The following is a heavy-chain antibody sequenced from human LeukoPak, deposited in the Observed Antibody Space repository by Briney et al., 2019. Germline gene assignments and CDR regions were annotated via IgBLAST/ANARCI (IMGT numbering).Heavy chain of an antibody. CDR2: IEQYGGEK. J-gene: IGHJ4*02. CDR3: AREEGIDGSGYYYVLGY. Sequence: GGSLRLSCAASGFTFSSYGMHWVRQAPGKGLEWVANIEQYGGEKHYVDSVKGRFTISRDNAKNSLYLQMNSLRAEDTAVYYCAREEGIDGSGYYYVLGYWGQGTLVTVSS. V-gene: IGHV3-7*01. CDR1: GFTFSSYG. D-gene: IGHD3-22*01.